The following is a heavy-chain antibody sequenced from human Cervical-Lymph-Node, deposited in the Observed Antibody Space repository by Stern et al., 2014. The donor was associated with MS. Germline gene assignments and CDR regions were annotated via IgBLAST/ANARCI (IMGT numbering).Heavy chain of an antibody. CDR1: GGSFSIDS. CDR2: LTPMFGTS. V-gene: IGHV1-69*01. Sequence: VQLVESWAEAKKPGSSVKVSCKASGGSFSIDSISWVRQAPGQGLEWMGGLTPMFGTSNYGQKFQGRVTATADGSTSTASIVLTSLRSEDTALYFCARDQGGIADSWGQGTLVIVSS. CDR3: ARDQGGIADS. D-gene: IGHD6-13*01. J-gene: IGHJ4*02.